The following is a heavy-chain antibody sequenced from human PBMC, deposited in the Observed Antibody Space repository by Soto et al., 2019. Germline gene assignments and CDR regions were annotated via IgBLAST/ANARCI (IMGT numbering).Heavy chain of an antibody. CDR2: INHSGST. D-gene: IGHD3-10*01. CDR1: GGSFSGYY. Sequence: SETLSLTCAVYGGSFSGYYWSWIRQPPGKGLEWIGEINHSGSTNYNPSLKSRVTISVDTSKNQFSLKLSSVTAADTAVYYCARDGSYYYGSGSKLRSTTTTDVWGKGPTVTLAS. V-gene: IGHV4-34*01. CDR3: ARDGSYYYGSGSKLRSTTTTDV. J-gene: IGHJ6*04.